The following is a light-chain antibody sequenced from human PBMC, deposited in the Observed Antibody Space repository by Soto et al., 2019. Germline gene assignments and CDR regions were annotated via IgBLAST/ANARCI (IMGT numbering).Light chain of an antibody. V-gene: IGLV2-8*01. CDR1: SSDVGGYNY. CDR2: EVS. Sequence: QSALTQPPSASGSPGQSVTISCTGTSSDVGGYNYVSWYQQHPGKAPKLMIYEVSKRPSGFPDRFSGSKSGNTASLTVSGLQAEDEADYYCSSYAGSNLGGFGPGTKHTVL. CDR3: SSYAGSNLGG. J-gene: IGLJ1*01.